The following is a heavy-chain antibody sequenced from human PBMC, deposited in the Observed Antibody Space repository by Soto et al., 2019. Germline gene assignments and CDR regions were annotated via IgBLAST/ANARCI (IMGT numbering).Heavy chain of an antibody. V-gene: IGHV3-7*05. J-gene: IGHJ3*02. CDR3: ARDVSPGSSSLYLDAFDI. D-gene: IGHD6-13*01. Sequence: EVQLEESGGDLVQPGGSLRLSCAALGFTLSAYWMTWVRQAPGKGLEWVANITRDGSKKSYLDSVRGRFTISRDNVGNSLYLQMDSLKADDTALYYCARDVSPGSSSLYLDAFDIWGQGTMVTVSS. CDR2: ITRDGSKK. CDR1: GFTLSAYW.